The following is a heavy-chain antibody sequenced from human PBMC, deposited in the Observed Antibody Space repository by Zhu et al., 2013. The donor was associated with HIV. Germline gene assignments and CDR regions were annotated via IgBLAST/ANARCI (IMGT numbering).Heavy chain of an antibody. V-gene: IGHV1-18*01. CDR2: ISAYNGNT. CDR3: ARDLYRRVAVAGNLDY. J-gene: IGHJ4*02. Sequence: QVQLVQSGAEVKKPGSSVKVSCKASGGTFSSYAISWVRQAPGQGLEWMGWISAYNGNTNYAQKLQGRVTMTTDTSTSTAYMELRSLRSDDTAVYYCARDLYRRVAVAGNLDYWGQGTLVTVSS. D-gene: IGHD6-19*01. CDR1: GGTFSSYA.